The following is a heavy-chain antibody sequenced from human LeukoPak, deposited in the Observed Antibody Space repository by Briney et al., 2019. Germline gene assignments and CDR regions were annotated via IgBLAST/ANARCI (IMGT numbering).Heavy chain of an antibody. CDR3: AGAMVRGVISTEFDY. CDR1: GFTFSSYP. D-gene: IGHD3-10*01. Sequence: PGGSLRLSCAASGFTFSSYPMHWVGQAPGKGLEWWAVISYDGSNKYYADSVKGRFTISRDNSKNTLYLQMNSLRAEDTAVYYCAGAMVRGVISTEFDYWGQGTLVTVSS. V-gene: IGHV3-30*04. CDR2: ISYDGSNK. J-gene: IGHJ4*02.